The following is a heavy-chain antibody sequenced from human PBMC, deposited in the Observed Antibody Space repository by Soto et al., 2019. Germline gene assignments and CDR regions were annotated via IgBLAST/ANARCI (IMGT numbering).Heavy chain of an antibody. D-gene: IGHD3-10*01. V-gene: IGHV4-39*01. CDR2: LYYSAST. CDR1: GGSISSSSYY. Sequence: QLQLQESGPGLVKSSETLSLTCTLSGGSISSSSYYWGWIRQPPGKGLEWIGSLYYSASTYYNPSRRSRVTISADTSKNHLSLNLSSVTAADTAVYYCARHGTGRFRGGQYFDPWGHGTLVTVSS. CDR3: ARHGTGRFRGGQYFDP. J-gene: IGHJ5*02.